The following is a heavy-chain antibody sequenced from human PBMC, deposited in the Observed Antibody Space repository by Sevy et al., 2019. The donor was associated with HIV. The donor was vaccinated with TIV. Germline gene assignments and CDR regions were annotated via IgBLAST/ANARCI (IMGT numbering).Heavy chain of an antibody. V-gene: IGHV3-23*01. CDR1: GFTFSSYA. Sequence: GGSLRLSCAASGFTFSSYAMSWVRQAPGKGLEWVSAISGSGGSTYYADSVKGRFTISRDNSKNTLYLQMNSLRAEDTAVYYCAKEYYYDSSGSVGAFDIWGQRTMVTVSS. CDR2: ISGSGGST. J-gene: IGHJ3*02. CDR3: AKEYYYDSSGSVGAFDI. D-gene: IGHD3-22*01.